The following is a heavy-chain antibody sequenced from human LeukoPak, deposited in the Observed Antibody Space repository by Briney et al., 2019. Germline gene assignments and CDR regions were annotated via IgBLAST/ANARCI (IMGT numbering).Heavy chain of an antibody. J-gene: IGHJ4*02. CDR2: IYSSGNA. V-gene: IGHV4-4*07. CDR1: GGSISSDY. CDR3: AGARTFSCSGSSGGTCPHFLDY. Sequence: SETLSLTCTVSGGSISSDYWSWIRQPAGKGLEWIGRIYSSGNASYNPSLKSRVTMSVDTSKNQFSLNLNSVTAADTAVYYCAGARTFSCSGSSGGTCPHFLDYWGQGTLVTVSS. D-gene: IGHD2-15*01.